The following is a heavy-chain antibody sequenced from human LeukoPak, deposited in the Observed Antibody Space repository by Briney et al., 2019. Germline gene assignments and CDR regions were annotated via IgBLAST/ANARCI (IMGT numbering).Heavy chain of an antibody. Sequence: GGSLRLPCAASGFTFSSYSMNWVRQAPGKGLEWVSYISSSSSTIYYADSVKGRFTISRDNAKNSLYLQINSLRAEDTAVYYCARDSLRTVLRYFDWPSGDYWGQGTLVTVSS. V-gene: IGHV3-48*01. J-gene: IGHJ4*02. D-gene: IGHD3-9*01. CDR2: ISSSSSTI. CDR3: ARDSLRTVLRYFDWPSGDY. CDR1: GFTFSSYS.